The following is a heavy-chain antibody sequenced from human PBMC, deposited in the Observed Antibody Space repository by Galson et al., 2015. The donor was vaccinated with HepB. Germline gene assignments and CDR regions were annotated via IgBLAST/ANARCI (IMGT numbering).Heavy chain of an antibody. CDR3: ARYVRGTERITIFGVVRVFDY. V-gene: IGHV1-69*02. CDR1: GGTFSSYT. Sequence: SVKVSCKASGGTFSSYTISWVRQAPGQGLEWMGRIIPILGIANYAQKFQGRVTMTRDTSISTAYMELSRLRSDDTAVYYCARYVRGTERITIFGVVRVFDYWGQGTLVTVSS. CDR2: IIPILGIA. J-gene: IGHJ4*02. D-gene: IGHD3-3*01.